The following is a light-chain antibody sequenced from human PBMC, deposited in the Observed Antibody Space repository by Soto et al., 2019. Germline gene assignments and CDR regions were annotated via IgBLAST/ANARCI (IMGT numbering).Light chain of an antibody. CDR1: QSIGSS. V-gene: IGKV1-5*01. CDR3: QQYNSYGT. Sequence: DIPMTQSPSTLSASVGDRVTITCRASQSIGSSLAWYQQKPGKGPKLLIYDASTLESGVPSRFSGSGFGTEFALTISSLQPDDFATFYRQQYNSYGTFGQGTKLEIK. CDR2: DAS. J-gene: IGKJ2*01.